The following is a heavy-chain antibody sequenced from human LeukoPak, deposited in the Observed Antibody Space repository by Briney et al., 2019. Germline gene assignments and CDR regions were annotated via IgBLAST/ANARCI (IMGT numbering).Heavy chain of an antibody. CDR2: RSIYNGNT. J-gene: IGHJ4*02. D-gene: IGHD6-6*01. CDR3: ARGGPFPSSSSSREYYLDY. Sequence: ASVKVSCKASGYDFINYGISGVRQAPGQGLEWMGWRSIYNGNTDYKLQGRVTMTTDTSTSTAYMELRSLRSDDTAVYYCARGGPFPSSSSSREYYLDYWGQGTLVTVSS. CDR1: GYDFINYG. V-gene: IGHV1-18*01.